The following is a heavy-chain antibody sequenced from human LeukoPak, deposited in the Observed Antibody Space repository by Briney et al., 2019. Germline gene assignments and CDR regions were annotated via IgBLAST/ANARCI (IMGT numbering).Heavy chain of an antibody. CDR3: ARVPTNSYGFGQ. J-gene: IGHJ4*02. Sequence: PGGSLRLSCAASGSGFSVYWMHWVRQAPGKGLVWVAHINEDGTSASHADSVKGRFTISRDNAKNTLYLQMNSLTVEDTAVYYCARVPTNSYGFGQWGQGSLVTVSS. CDR2: INEDGTSA. V-gene: IGHV3-74*01. CDR1: GSGFSVYW. D-gene: IGHD5-18*01.